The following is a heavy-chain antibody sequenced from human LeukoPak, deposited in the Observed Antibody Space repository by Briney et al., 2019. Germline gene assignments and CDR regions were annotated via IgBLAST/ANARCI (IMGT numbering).Heavy chain of an antibody. CDR2: INWNGGST. CDR3: ARGSVAAAGTHDAFDI. D-gene: IGHD6-13*01. V-gene: IGHV3-20*01. Sequence: PGGSLRLSCAASGFTFDDYGMSWVRQAPGKGLEWVSGINWNGGSTGYADSVKGRFTISRDNAKNSLYLQMNSLRAEDTALYHCARGSVAAAGTHDAFDIWGRGTMVTVSS. CDR1: GFTFDDYG. J-gene: IGHJ3*02.